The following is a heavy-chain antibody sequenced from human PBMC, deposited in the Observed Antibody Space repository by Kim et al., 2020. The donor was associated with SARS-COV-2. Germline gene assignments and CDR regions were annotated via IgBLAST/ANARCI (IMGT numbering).Heavy chain of an antibody. CDR1: GYTFTSYY. CDR3: ARSIQEYSSGWYVDYGMDV. V-gene: IGHV1-46*01. D-gene: IGHD6-19*01. CDR2: INPSGGST. J-gene: IGHJ6*02. Sequence: ASVKVSCKASGYTFTSYYMHWVRQAPGQGLEWMGIINPSGGSTSYAQKFQGRVTMTRDTSTSTVYMELSSLRSEDTAVYYCARSIQEYSSGWYVDYGMDVWGQGTTVTVSS.